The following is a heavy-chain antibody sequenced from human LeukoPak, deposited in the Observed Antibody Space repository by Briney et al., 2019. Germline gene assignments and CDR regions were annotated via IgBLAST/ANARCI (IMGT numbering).Heavy chain of an antibody. J-gene: IGHJ4*02. V-gene: IGHV5-51*01. CDR3: ARPGYRSRYFDY. CDR2: INCGDSAT. CDR1: GSSFTSYW. Sequence: GASLKISCKGSGSSFTSYWIGWVRQMPGKGLEWMGSINCGDSATKYSPAFQGQVTISGDKSISTAYLQWSSLKASDTAMYYCARPGYRSRYFDYWGQGTLVTVSS. D-gene: IGHD2-2*01.